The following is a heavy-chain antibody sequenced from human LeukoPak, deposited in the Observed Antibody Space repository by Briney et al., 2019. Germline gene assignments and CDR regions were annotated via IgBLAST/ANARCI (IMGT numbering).Heavy chain of an antibody. D-gene: IGHD2-15*01. CDR3: ARSGCPGGSCYLRYSWLDL. V-gene: IGHV3-21*01. CDR1: GFTFSNSD. CDR2: ITTTSSYI. J-gene: IGHJ5*02. Sequence: PGGSLRLSCATSGFTFSNSDMTWVRQAPRKGLEWVSSITTTSSYIYYADSVRGRFTISRDNAKNSLYLHMDSLRAEDTAVYYCARSGCPGGSCYLRYSWLDLWGRGTLVTVSS.